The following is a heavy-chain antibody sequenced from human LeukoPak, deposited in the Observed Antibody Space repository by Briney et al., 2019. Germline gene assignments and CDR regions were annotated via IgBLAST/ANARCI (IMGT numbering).Heavy chain of an antibody. D-gene: IGHD2-15*01. CDR1: RGIFSSYA. CDR2: IIPILGIA. J-gene: IGHJ6*02. CDR3: AAGRSSYGMDV. Sequence: ASVKACCTPARGIFSSYAVRGVREAPGQGLEWMGRIIPILGIANYAQKFQGRVTITADKSTSTAYMELSSLRSEETAVYYCAAGRSSYGMDVWGQGTTVTVSS. V-gene: IGHV1-69*04.